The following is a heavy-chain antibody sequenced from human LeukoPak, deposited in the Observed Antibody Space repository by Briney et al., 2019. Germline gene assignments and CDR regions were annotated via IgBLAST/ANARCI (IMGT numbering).Heavy chain of an antibody. CDR1: GFTFSQFA. J-gene: IGHJ6*02. CDR3: AKDVRRITIFGVAKNPYGMDV. V-gene: IGHV3-23*01. CDR2: ISGSGGST. D-gene: IGHD3-3*01. Sequence: GGSLRLSCAASGFTFSQFAMSWVRQAPGKGLEWVSAISGSGGSTYYADSVKGRFTISRDNSKNTLYLQMNSLRAEDTAVYYCAKDVRRITIFGVAKNPYGMDVWGQGTTVTVSS.